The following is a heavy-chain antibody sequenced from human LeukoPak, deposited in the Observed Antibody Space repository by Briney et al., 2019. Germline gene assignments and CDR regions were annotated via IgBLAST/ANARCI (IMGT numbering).Heavy chain of an antibody. CDR2: INAYNANT. D-gene: IGHD3-22*01. Sequence: ASVKVSCKASGYTFPSYSISWVRQAPGQGLEWMGCINAYNANTNYAQKLQGRVTMTTDTSASTAYMELRSLRSDDTAVYYCARVGNYYDLKTWGQGTLVTVSS. CDR1: GYTFPSYS. J-gene: IGHJ5*02. CDR3: ARVGNYYDLKT. V-gene: IGHV1-18*01.